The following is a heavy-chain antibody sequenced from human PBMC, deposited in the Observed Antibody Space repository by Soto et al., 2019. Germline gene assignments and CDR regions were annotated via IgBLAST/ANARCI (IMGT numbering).Heavy chain of an antibody. Sequence: ASVKVSCKASGYTFTSYGIGWVGQAPGQGLEWMGWISAYNGNTNYAQKLQGRVTLTTDTSTSTAYMELRSLISDDTAVYFCARDPPGGYSYGYVLDYWGQGTLVTVSS. CDR3: ARDPPGGYSYGYVLDY. CDR2: ISAYNGNT. V-gene: IGHV1-18*01. J-gene: IGHJ4*02. CDR1: GYTFTSYG. D-gene: IGHD5-18*01.